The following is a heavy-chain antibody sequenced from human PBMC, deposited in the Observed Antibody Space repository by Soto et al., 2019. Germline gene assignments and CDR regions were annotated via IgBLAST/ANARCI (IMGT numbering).Heavy chain of an antibody. V-gene: IGHV1-69*01. CDR2: IIPYFGTT. CDR1: GDTLGSYA. D-gene: IGHD5-12*01. J-gene: IGHJ6*02. CDR3: ARSLRSGYGPTYFYYGMDV. Sequence: QVQLVQSGAEVKKPGSSVKVSCKASGDTLGSYAVNWVRQAPGQGLEWMGGIIPYFGTTNYAQKFQGRVTITADDSTTTAYMELSSLRSEDTAVYYCARSLRSGYGPTYFYYGMDVWGQGTTVTVSS.